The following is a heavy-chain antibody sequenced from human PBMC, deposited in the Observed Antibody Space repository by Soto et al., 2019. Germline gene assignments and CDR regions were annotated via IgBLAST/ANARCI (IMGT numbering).Heavy chain of an antibody. D-gene: IGHD6-19*01. J-gene: IGHJ5*02. Sequence: SETLSLTCTVSGGSISSYYWSWIRQPPEKGLERIGNIYYSGSTNYNPNLKSRVTITVDTSKNQFSLKLSSVTAADTAVYYCARQNMQWLVNEDNWFDPWGQGTLVTSPQ. CDR1: GGSISSYY. V-gene: IGHV4-59*01. CDR3: ARQNMQWLVNEDNWFDP. CDR2: IYYSGST.